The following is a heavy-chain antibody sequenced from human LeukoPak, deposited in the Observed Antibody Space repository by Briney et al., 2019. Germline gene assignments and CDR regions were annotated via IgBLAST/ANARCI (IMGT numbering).Heavy chain of an antibody. D-gene: IGHD5-24*01. J-gene: IGHJ4*02. CDR3: SKDEGRYGSKYYFYY. V-gene: IGHV3-9*01. Sequence: GGSLRLSCAASGFTFKDYVMYWVRQAPGKGLEWVSHISWNSGTTDYAVSVKGRFTISRDNAKDSLYLQMNSLRPEDTAWYFCSKDEGRYGSKYYFYYWGRGTLVTVSS. CDR2: ISWNSGTT. CDR1: GFTFKDYV.